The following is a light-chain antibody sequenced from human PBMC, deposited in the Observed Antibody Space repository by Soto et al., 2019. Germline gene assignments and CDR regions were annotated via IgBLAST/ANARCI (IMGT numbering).Light chain of an antibody. V-gene: IGKV4-1*01. CDR2: WAS. J-gene: IGKJ1*01. Sequence: DIVMTQSPDSLAVSLGERATINCKSSQSIIYSSNNRNHLAWYQQKPGQPPKLLIYWASTRELGVPARFSGSGSGTDFTLTISSLQAEDVAVYYCQQYYGIPLTFGQGTRVEIK. CDR3: QQYYGIPLT. CDR1: QSIIYSSNNRNH.